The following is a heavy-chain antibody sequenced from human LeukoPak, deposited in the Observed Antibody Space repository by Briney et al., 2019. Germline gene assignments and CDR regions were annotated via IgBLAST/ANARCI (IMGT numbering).Heavy chain of an antibody. D-gene: IGHD4-17*01. J-gene: IGHJ4*02. V-gene: IGHV1-46*01. CDR3: ARDGDYIPGGY. CDR1: GYTFTSYY. Sequence: ASVKVSCKASGYTFTSYYMHWVRQAPGQGLEWMGIINPSGGSTSYAQKLQGRVTMTTDTSTSTAYMELRSLRSDDTAVYYCARDGDYIPGGYWGQGTLVTVSS. CDR2: INPSGGST.